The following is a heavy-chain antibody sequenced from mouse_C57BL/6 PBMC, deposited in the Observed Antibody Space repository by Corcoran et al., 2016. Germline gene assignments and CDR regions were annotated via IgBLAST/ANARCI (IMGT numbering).Heavy chain of an antibody. CDR3: AREDYYGSSSAWFAY. CDR2: IYPRDGST. Sequence: QVQLQQSGPELVKPGASVKLSCKASGYTFTSYDINWVKQRPGQGLEWIGWIYPRDGSTKYNEKFKGKATLTVDTSSSTAYMELHSLTSEDSAVYFCAREDYYGSSSAWFAYWGQGTLVTVS. V-gene: IGHV1-85*01. D-gene: IGHD1-1*01. CDR1: GYTFTSYD. J-gene: IGHJ3*01.